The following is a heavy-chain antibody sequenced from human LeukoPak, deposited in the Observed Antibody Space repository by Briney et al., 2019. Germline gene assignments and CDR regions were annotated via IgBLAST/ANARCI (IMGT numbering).Heavy chain of an antibody. CDR3: AKDLPTVTTPGAFDY. CDR1: SGSISRYY. CDR2: IYYSGST. V-gene: IGHV4-59*01. Sequence: PSETLSLTCTISSGSISRYYWSWIRQPPGKGLEWIGYIYYSGSTNYNPSLKSRVTISIDTSKHQFSLNLTSVTAADTAVYYCAKDLPTVTTPGAFDYWGQGTLVTVSS. J-gene: IGHJ4*02. D-gene: IGHD4-17*01.